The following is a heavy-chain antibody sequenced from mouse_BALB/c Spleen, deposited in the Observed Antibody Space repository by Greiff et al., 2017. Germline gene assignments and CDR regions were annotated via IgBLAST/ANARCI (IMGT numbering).Heavy chain of an antibody. V-gene: IGHV1-4*02. CDR1: GYTFTSYT. CDR3: AREREITTATWYFDV. Sequence: VQLQQSAAELAIPGASVKMSCKASGYTFTSYTMHWVKQRPGQGLEWIGYINPSSGYTEYNQKFKDKTTLTADKSSSTAYMQLSSLTSEDSAVYYCAREREITTATWYFDVWGAGTTVTVSS. CDR2: INPSSGYT. D-gene: IGHD1-2*01. J-gene: IGHJ1*01.